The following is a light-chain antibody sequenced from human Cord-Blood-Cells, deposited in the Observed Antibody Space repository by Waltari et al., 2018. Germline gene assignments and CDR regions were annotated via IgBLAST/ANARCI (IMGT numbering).Light chain of an antibody. CDR3: QSYDSSVV. CDR1: SSTIGAGYD. Sequence: QSVLTQPPSVSGAPGQRVTISCTGSSSTIGAGYDVHWYQQLPGTAPNLLIYGNSNRPSGVPDRFSGSKSGTSASLAITGLQAEDEADYYCQSYDSSVVFGGGTKLTVL. CDR2: GNS. V-gene: IGLV1-40*01. J-gene: IGLJ2*01.